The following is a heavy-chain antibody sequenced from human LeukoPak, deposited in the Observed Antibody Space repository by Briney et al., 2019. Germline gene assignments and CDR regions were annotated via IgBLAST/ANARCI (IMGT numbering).Heavy chain of an antibody. CDR3: ARRPYDYVWGSYRPNWFDP. Sequence: SETLSLTCTVSGGSISSYYWSWIRQPPGKGLEWIGYIYYIGSTDYNPSLNSRVTISVDTSKNQFSLKLSSVTAADTAVYYCARRPYDYVWGSYRPNWFDPWGQGTLVTVSS. V-gene: IGHV4-59*12. CDR2: IYYIGST. CDR1: GGSISSYY. D-gene: IGHD3-16*02. J-gene: IGHJ5*02.